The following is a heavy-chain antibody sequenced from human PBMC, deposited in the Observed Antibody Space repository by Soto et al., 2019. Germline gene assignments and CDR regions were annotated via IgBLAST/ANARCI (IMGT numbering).Heavy chain of an antibody. J-gene: IGHJ4*02. D-gene: IGHD3-16*01. V-gene: IGHV4-34*01. CDR3: ARGSTFGGALDY. CDR2: INHSGST. Sequence: QVQLQQWGAGLLKPSETLSLTCGVYGGSFSGFYWTWIRQPPGRGLEWIGEINHSGSTNYNPSLKSRVTISVDTSKNQFSLKLSSVTAADTAVNYCARGSTFGGALDYWGQGTLVTVSS. CDR1: GGSFSGFY.